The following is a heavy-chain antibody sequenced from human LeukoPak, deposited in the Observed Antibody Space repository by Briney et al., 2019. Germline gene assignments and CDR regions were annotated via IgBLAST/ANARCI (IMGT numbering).Heavy chain of an antibody. CDR1: GGSISSSSYY. Sequence: PSETLSLTCTVSGGSISSSSYYWSWIRQPAGKGLEWIGRIYTSGSTTYNPSLKSRVTISVDTSKNQFSLKLSSVTAADTAVYYCARILGPQSSTYYDFWSGYYFDYWGQGTLVTVSS. V-gene: IGHV4-61*02. CDR3: ARILGPQSSTYYDFWSGYYFDY. J-gene: IGHJ4*02. CDR2: IYTSGST. D-gene: IGHD3-3*01.